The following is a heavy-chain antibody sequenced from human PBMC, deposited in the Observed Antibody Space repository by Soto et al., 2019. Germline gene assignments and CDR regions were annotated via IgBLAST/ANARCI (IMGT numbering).Heavy chain of an antibody. Sequence: QVQLVQSGAEVKKPGASVKVSCKASGYTFTSYAMHWVRQAPGXXXXWMGWINAGNGNTKYSQKFQGRVTITRDTSASTAYMELSSLRSEDTAVYYCARDNAYSSGAFDIWGQGTMVTVSS. J-gene: IGHJ3*02. D-gene: IGHD6-19*01. V-gene: IGHV1-3*01. CDR2: INAGNGNT. CDR3: ARDNAYSSGAFDI. CDR1: GYTFTSYA.